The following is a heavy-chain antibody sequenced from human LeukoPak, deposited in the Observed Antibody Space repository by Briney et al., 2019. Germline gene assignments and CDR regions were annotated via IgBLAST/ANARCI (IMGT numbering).Heavy chain of an antibody. J-gene: IGHJ4*02. CDR1: GFSFSSYW. D-gene: IGHD3-22*01. Sequence: GGSLKLSCFASGFSFSSYWMAWVRQAPGKGLEWVANIKYDGTHKFYADSVKGRFTISRDNAKNSLFLEMNSLRADDTAVYFWATSHDSSGNDWGQGTLVAVSS. CDR2: IKYDGTHK. V-gene: IGHV3-7*01. CDR3: ATSHDSSGND.